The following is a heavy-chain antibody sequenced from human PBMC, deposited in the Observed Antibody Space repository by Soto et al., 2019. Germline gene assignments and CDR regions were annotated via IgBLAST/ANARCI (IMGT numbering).Heavy chain of an antibody. CDR2: ITSSGGST. Sequence: EVQLLESGGGLVQPGGSLRLSCAASGFTFSTSALTWVRQAPGKGLEWVSTITSSGGSTYYADSVKGRFTISRDNSKKTLFLQMNSLRAEDTAVYYCAKDTGYGDYNDYWGQGTLVTVSS. CDR1: GFTFSTSA. CDR3: AKDTGYGDYNDY. D-gene: IGHD4-17*01. V-gene: IGHV3-23*01. J-gene: IGHJ4*02.